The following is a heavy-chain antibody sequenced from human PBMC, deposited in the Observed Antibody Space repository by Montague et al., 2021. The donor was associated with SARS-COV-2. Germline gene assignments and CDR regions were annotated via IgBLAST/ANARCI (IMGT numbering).Heavy chain of an antibody. V-gene: IGHV3-23*01. D-gene: IGHD2/OR15-2a*01. J-gene: IGHJ4*02. CDR1: GFTFSTYA. Sequence: SLRLSCAASGFTFSTYAMNWVRQAPGKGLEWVSGISSGGNKHHADSVKGRFTISRDDSRNTLYLQMHSLRVEDTAMYYCAKNFPGQFYFDDWGQGTLVAVSS. CDR2: ISSGGNK. CDR3: AKNFPGQFYFDD.